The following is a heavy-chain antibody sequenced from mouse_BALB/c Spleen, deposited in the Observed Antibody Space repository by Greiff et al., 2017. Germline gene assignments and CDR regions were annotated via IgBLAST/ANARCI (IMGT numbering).Heavy chain of an antibody. Sequence: EVQLQESGPGLVKPSQSLSLTCTVTGYSITSDYAWNWIRQFPGNKLEWMGYISYSGSTSYNPSLKSRISITRDTSKNQFFLQLNSVTTEDTATYYCARSLNWGWFAYWGQGTLVTVSA. CDR1: GYSITSDYA. V-gene: IGHV3-2*02. D-gene: IGHD4-1*01. CDR2: ISYSGST. CDR3: ARSLNWGWFAY. J-gene: IGHJ3*01.